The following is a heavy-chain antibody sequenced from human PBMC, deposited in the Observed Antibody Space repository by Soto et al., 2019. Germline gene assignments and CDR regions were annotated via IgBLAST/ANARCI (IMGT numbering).Heavy chain of an antibody. CDR1: GFTFSSYA. CDR3: AKGDGWPQLDPHFDY. CDR2: ISGSGGST. J-gene: IGHJ4*02. V-gene: IGHV3-23*01. D-gene: IGHD6-13*01. Sequence: EVQLLESGGGLVQPGGSLRLSCAASGFTFSSYAMSWVRQAPGKGLEWVSAISGSGGSTYYADSVKGRFTISRDNSKKTLYLKMNSLRAEDTAVYYCAKGDGWPQLDPHFDYWGQGTLGTVSS.